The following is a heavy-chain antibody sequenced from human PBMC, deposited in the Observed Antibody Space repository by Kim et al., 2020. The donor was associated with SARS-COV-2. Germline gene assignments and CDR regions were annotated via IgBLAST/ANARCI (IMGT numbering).Heavy chain of an antibody. J-gene: IGHJ6*02. Sequence: VKSRITINPDTSKNQFSLQLNSVTPEDTAVYYCARADLSSGWYLYGMDVWGQGTTVTVSS. D-gene: IGHD6-19*01. CDR3: ARADLSSGWYLYGMDV. V-gene: IGHV6-1*01.